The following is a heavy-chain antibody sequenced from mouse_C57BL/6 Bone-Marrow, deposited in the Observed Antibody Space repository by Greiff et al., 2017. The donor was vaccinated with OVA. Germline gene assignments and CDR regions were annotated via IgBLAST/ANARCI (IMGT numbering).Heavy chain of an antibody. J-gene: IGHJ3*01. CDR1: GFNIKDDY. Sequence: EVMLVESGAELVRPGASVKLSCTASGFNIKDDYMHWVKQRPEQGLEWIGWIDPENGDTEYASKFQGKATITADTSSNTAYLQLSSPTSEDTAVYYCTSIYDGYFWFAYWGQGTLVTVSA. CDR2: IDPENGDT. CDR3: TSIYDGYFWFAY. D-gene: IGHD2-3*01. V-gene: IGHV14-4*01.